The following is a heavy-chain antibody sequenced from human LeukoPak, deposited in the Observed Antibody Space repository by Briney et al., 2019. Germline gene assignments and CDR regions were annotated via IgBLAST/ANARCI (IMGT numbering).Heavy chain of an antibody. J-gene: IGHJ4*02. D-gene: IGHD2-15*01. Sequence: GGSLRLSCAASGFTLSSYSMNWVRQAPGKGLEWVSYISSSGSTIYYAYSVKGRFTISRDNAKNSLYLQMNSLRAEDTAVYYCARVTTSDIVVVVAAHIDYWGQGTLVTVSS. V-gene: IGHV3-48*04. CDR3: ARVTTSDIVVVVAAHIDY. CDR1: GFTLSSYS. CDR2: ISSSGSTI.